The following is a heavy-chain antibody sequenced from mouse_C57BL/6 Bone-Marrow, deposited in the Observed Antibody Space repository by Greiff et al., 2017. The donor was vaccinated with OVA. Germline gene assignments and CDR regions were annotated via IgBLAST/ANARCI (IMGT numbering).Heavy chain of an antibody. J-gene: IGHJ2*01. CDR2: IYPRSGNT. D-gene: IGHD2-1*01. V-gene: IGHV1-81*01. CDR3: AREGYYGTGGY. Sequence: VQLQQSGAELARPGASVKLSCKASGYTFTSYGISWVKQRTGQGLEWIGEIYPRSGNTYYNEKFKGKATLTADKSSSTAYMELRSLTSEDSAVYFCAREGYYGTGGYWGQGTTLTVSS. CDR1: GYTFTSYG.